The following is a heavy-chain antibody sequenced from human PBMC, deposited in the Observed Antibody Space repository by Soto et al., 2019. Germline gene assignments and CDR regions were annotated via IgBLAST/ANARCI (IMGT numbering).Heavy chain of an antibody. Sequence: GGSVKVSCKASGYTFTRSGISWVRQAPGQGLEWMGWISTYNGDTNYAQTFQGRVTMTTDTSTSTVHMEVRSLRSDDTAVYYCAREGVAPYYYYGMDVWGQGTTVTVSS. CDR3: AREGVAPYYYYGMDV. D-gene: IGHD5-12*01. J-gene: IGHJ6*02. V-gene: IGHV1-18*01. CDR2: ISTYNGDT. CDR1: GYTFTRSG.